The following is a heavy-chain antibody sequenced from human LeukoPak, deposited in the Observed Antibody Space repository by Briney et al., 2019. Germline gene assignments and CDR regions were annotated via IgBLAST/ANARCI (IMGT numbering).Heavy chain of an antibody. D-gene: IGHD3-10*01. V-gene: IGHV4-39*02. CDR3: ARVPMAAQYYFDY. Sequence: SQTLSLTCTVSGGSISSGGYYWGWIRQPPGKGLEWIGSIYYSGSTYYNPSLKSRVTISVDTSKNHISLKLSSVTAADTAVYWCARVPMAAQYYFDYWGQGTLVTVSS. J-gene: IGHJ4*02. CDR2: IYYSGST. CDR1: GGSISSGGYY.